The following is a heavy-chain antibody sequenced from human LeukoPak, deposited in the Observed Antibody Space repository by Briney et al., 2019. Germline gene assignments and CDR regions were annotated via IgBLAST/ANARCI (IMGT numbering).Heavy chain of an antibody. V-gene: IGHV1-18*01. CDR2: ISAYNGNT. CDR1: GYTFTSYG. CDR3: ARTRQQLEFDP. D-gene: IGHD6-13*01. Sequence: ASVNVSCTASGYTFTSYGISWVRQAPGQGLEGMGWISAYNGNTNYAQKLQGRVTMTTDTSTSTAYMELRSLRSDDTAVYYCARTRQQLEFDPWGQGTLVAVSS. J-gene: IGHJ5*02.